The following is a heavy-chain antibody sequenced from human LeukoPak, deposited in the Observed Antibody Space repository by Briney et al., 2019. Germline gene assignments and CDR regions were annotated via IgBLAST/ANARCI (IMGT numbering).Heavy chain of an antibody. V-gene: IGHV1-2*02. CDR2: INPNSGGT. CDR3: ARSGANFDRDNGNFDY. J-gene: IGHJ4*02. CDR1: GYTFTGYY. D-gene: IGHD3-9*01. Sequence: ASVKVSCKASGYTFTGYYMHWVRQAPGQGLEWMGWINPNSGGTNYAQKFQGRVTMTRDTSISTAYMELSRLRSDDTAVYYCARSGANFDRDNGNFDYWGQGTLVTVSS.